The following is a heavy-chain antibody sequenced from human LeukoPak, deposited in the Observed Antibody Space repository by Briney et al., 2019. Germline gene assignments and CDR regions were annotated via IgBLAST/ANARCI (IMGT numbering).Heavy chain of an antibody. CDR1: GFTFSSYA. J-gene: IGHJ4*02. V-gene: IGHV3-30*04. D-gene: IGHD2-21*02. CDR2: ISYDGSNK. Sequence: GRSLRLSRAASGFTFSSYAMHWVRQAPGKGLEWVAVISYDGSNKYYADSVKGRFTISRDNSKNTLYLQMNSLRAEDTAVYYCATACGGDCYSDYWGQGTLVTVSS. CDR3: ATACGGDCYSDY.